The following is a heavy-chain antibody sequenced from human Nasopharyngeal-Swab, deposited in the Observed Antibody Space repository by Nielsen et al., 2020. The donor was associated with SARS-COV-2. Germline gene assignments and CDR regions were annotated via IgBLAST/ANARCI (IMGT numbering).Heavy chain of an antibody. D-gene: IGHD6-19*01. CDR2: ISAYNGNT. CDR1: GYTFTIYG. V-gene: IGHV1-18*01. J-gene: IGHJ4*02. CDR3: ATRAVAGFFDY. Sequence: ASVKVSCKASGYTFTIYGITWVRQAPGQGLEWMGWISAYNGNTNYAQKLQGRVTMTTDTSTSTAYMELRSLRSDDTAVYYCATRAVAGFFDYWGQGTLVTVSP.